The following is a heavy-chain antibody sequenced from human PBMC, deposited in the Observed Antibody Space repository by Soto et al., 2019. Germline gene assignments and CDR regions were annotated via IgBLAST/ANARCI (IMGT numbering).Heavy chain of an antibody. CDR3: ARHFPPETLYYFDY. CDR2: IYYSGST. CDR1: GGSISSSSYY. V-gene: IGHV4-39*01. Sequence: QLQLQESGPGLVKPSETLSLTCTVSGGSISSSSYYWGWIRQPPGKGLEWIGSIYYSGSTYYNPSLKIRVTISVDTSKNQFSLKLSSVTAADTAVYYCARHFPPETLYYFDYWGQGTLVTVSS. J-gene: IGHJ4*02.